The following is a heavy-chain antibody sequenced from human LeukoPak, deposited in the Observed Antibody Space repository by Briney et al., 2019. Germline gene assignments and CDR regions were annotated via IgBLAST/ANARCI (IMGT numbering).Heavy chain of an antibody. CDR1: GYSFTSNY. V-gene: IGHV1-46*01. CDR2: IYPRDGST. Sequence: ASVKVSCKASGYSFTSNYIHWVRQAPGQGPEWMGMIYPRDGSTSYAQKFQGRVTVTRDTSTSTVHMELSGLRSEDTAVYYCARDQEAFDYWGQGTLVTVSS. CDR3: ARDQEAFDY. J-gene: IGHJ4*02.